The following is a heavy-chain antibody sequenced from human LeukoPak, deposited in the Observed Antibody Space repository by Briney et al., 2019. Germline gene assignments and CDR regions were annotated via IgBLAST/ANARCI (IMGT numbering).Heavy chain of an antibody. CDR1: GFTFSSYG. CDR2: ISYDGSNK. J-gene: IGHJ6*02. Sequence: GGSLRLSCAASGFTFSSYGMHWVRQAPGKGLEWVAVISYDGSNKYYADSVKGRFTISRDNSKNTLYLQMNSLRAEDTAVYYCARQSLLLRFLEWLPYYYYYGMDVWGQGTTVTVSS. CDR3: ARQSLLLRFLEWLPYYYYYGMDV. D-gene: IGHD3-3*01. V-gene: IGHV3-30*03.